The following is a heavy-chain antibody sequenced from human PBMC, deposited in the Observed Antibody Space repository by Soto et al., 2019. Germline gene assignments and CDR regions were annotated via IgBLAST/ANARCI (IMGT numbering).Heavy chain of an antibody. V-gene: IGHV3-23*01. CDR3: AKWAYGDYPGWADS. CDR2: ISGSGSST. D-gene: IGHD4-17*01. J-gene: IGHJ4*02. Sequence: GGSLRLSCVVYGFTFSNYAMSWVRQAPGKGLEWVSVISGSGSSTHYADSLRGRFTTSRDNSEKTMYLQMNGLRAEDTAVYYCAKWAYGDYPGWADSWGQGTLVTVSS. CDR1: GFTFSNYA.